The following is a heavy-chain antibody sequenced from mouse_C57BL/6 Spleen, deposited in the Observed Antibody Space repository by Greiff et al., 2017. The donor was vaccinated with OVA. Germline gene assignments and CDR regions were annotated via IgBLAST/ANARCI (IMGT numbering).Heavy chain of an antibody. D-gene: IGHD2-10*01. CDR3: ATYYGNYFDY. V-gene: IGHV5-17*01. J-gene: IGHJ2*01. CDR1: GFAFSDYG. Sequence: EVMLVESGGGLVKPGGSLKLSCAASGFAFSDYGMHWVRQAPEKGLEWVAYISSGISTIYYADTVKGRFTISRDNAKNTLFLQMTSLRSEDTAMYYCATYYGNYFDYWGQGTTLTVSS. CDR2: ISSGISTI.